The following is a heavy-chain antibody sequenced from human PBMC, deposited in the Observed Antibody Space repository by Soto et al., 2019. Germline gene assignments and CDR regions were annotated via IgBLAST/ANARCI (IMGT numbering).Heavy chain of an antibody. CDR3: ARGHSSSWYRGGFDY. J-gene: IGHJ4*02. CDR2: IYYGGST. V-gene: IGHV4-59*01. D-gene: IGHD6-13*01. Sequence: PSETLSLTCTVSGGSISSYYWSWIRQPPGKGLEWIGYIYYGGSTNYNPSLKSRVTISVDTSKNQFSLKLSSVTAADTAVYYCARGHSSSWYRGGFDYWGQGTLVTVSS. CDR1: GGSISSYY.